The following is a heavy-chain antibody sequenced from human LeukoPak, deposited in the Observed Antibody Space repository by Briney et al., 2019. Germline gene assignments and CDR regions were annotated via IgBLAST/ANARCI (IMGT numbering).Heavy chain of an antibody. J-gene: IGHJ4*02. D-gene: IGHD1-26*01. CDR2: INPRGGST. V-gene: IGHV1-46*01. CDR1: GYTFTTYY. CDR3: ARADNSGSLDY. Sequence: ASVKVSCKASGYTFTTYYMHWVRQAPGQRPEWMGIINPRGGSTDYAQKFQGRVTMTSDTSTSTVYMELNSLKSEDTAVYYCARADNSGSLDYWGQGTLVTVSS.